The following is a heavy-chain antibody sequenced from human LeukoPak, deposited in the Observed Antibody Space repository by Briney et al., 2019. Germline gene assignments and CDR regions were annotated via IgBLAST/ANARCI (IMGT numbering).Heavy chain of an antibody. J-gene: IGHJ4*02. D-gene: IGHD1-20*01. CDR3: AREITATIAPTDY. CDR1: GYTVSGYY. Sequence: ASVKVSGKAAGYTVSGYYVHWVRQAPGQGLEGMGGINPNSGDTNYAQKFQGRVTMTRDTSISTAYMELSSLTSADTAVYYCAREITATIAPTDYRGQGTLVTVSS. CDR2: INPNSGDT. V-gene: IGHV1-2*02.